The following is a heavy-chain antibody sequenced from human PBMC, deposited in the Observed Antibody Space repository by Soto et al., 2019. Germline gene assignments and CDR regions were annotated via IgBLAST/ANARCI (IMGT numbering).Heavy chain of an antibody. V-gene: IGHV5-51*01. Sequence: EXLKISCKCSGYXSANYLIVWVRHMPGKGLECIGMIFPGDSDTKNSPSLQGQITMSVDKSDSSAYLQWRSLHPSHTDMYYCAAGYTTGPDAFDIWGQGTMGTVS. J-gene: IGHJ3*02. D-gene: IGHD6-13*01. CDR2: IFPGDSDT. CDR3: AAGYTTGPDAFDI. CDR1: GYXSANYL.